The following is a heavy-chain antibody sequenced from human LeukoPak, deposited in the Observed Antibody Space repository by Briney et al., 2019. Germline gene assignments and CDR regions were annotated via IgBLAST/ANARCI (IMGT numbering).Heavy chain of an antibody. CDR3: ARDPPMAGTPSLDS. CDR1: GYNFTDFY. D-gene: IGHD1-14*01. V-gene: IGHV1-2*02. Sequence: ASEKVSCKTSGYNFTDFYIHWVRQAPGQGLEWMGLIKPNSGVTKYAEKFQGRVTMTTETSMSTAFMELSRLRSDDTADYYCARDPPMAGTPSLDSWGQGTPVIVSS. CDR2: IKPNSGVT. J-gene: IGHJ5*01.